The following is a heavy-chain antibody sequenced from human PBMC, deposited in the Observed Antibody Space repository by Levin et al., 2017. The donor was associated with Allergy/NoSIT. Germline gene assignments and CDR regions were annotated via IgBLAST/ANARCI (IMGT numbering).Heavy chain of an antibody. CDR1: GFTFSSYA. Sequence: GESLKISCAASGFTFSSYAMSWVRQAPGKGLEWVSAISGSGGSTYYADSVKGRFTISRDNSKNTLYLQMNSLRAEDTAVYYCASERGFGYFDYWGQGTLVTVSS. CDR3: ASERGFGYFDY. D-gene: IGHD3-10*01. V-gene: IGHV3-23*01. CDR2: ISGSGGST. J-gene: IGHJ4*02.